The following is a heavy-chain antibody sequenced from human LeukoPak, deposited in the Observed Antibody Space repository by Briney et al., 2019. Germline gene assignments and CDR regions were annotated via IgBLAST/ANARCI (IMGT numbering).Heavy chain of an antibody. CDR1: GFTFSSNY. Sequence: QPGGSLILSCASSGFTFSSNYMSWVRQAPGKGLEWVSVIYSGGSTYYADSVKGRFTISRDNSKNTLYLQMNSLRAEDTAVYYCARVGSGGGGAFDYWGQGTLVTVSS. CDR2: IYSGGST. D-gene: IGHD3-16*01. V-gene: IGHV3-53*01. J-gene: IGHJ4*02. CDR3: ARVGSGGGGAFDY.